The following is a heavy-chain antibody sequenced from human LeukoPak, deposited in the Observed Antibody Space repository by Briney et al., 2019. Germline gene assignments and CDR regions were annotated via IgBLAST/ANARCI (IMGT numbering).Heavy chain of an antibody. CDR2: ISDDGVT. J-gene: IGHJ4*02. CDR3: GGSGSYYTPSYY. D-gene: IGHD3-10*01. Sequence: PGGSLRLSCATSDFPVSDNYMSWVRQAPGRGLEWVSAISDDGVTDYADSVKGRFTISRDDSNDTVFLQMSSLRPEDTAMYYCGGSGSYYTPSYYWGQGTLVTVSS. CDR1: DFPVSDNY. V-gene: IGHV3-53*01.